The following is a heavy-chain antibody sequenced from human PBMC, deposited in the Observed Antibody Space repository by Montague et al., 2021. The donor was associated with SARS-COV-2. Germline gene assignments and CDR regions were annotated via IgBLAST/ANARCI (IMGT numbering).Heavy chain of an antibody. CDR2: CNQSGRTT. D-gene: IGHD2-2*02. J-gene: IGHJ4*02. V-gene: IGHV4-34*01. CDR3: ARVPLYFDGFDF. Sequence: SETLSLACAVYGGSLTSNYWTWVRQAPGKGLERIGECNQSGRTTHYNPSLLCRVTISVDMSRNQVFLTLNFVTVADTAVYYCARVPLYFDGFDFWGRGDLVTV. CDR1: GGSLTSNY.